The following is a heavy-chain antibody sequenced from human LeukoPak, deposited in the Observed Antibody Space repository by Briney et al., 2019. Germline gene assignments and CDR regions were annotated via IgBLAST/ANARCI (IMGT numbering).Heavy chain of an antibody. Sequence: GASVKVSCKASGYTFTSYAMNWVRQAPGQGLEWMGWINTNTGNPTYAQGFTGRFVFSLDTSVSTAYLQISSLKAEDTAVYYCARVAPTYYDFWSGYYTDYYYYGMDVWGQGTLVTVSS. CDR1: GYTFTSYA. V-gene: IGHV7-4-1*02. J-gene: IGHJ6*02. CDR3: ARVAPTYYDFWSGYYTDYYYYGMDV. D-gene: IGHD3-3*01. CDR2: INTNTGNP.